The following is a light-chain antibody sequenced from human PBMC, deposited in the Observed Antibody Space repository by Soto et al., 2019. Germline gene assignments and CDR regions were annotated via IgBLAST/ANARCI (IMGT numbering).Light chain of an antibody. CDR2: DVS. Sequence: QSALTQARSVSGSPGQSVTISCTGSSSDVGGSNFVSWYQQHPVKAPKLVIYDVSKRPSGVPDRFSGSKSGNTASLTISGLQAEDEADYYCCSYAGNSLWVFGGGTKLTVL. J-gene: IGLJ3*02. CDR1: SSDVGGSNF. CDR3: CSYAGNSLWV. V-gene: IGLV2-11*01.